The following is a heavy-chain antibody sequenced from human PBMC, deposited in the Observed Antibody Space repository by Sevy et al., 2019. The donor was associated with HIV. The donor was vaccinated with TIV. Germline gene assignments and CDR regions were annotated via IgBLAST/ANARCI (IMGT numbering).Heavy chain of an antibody. CDR1: GFTFITYA. D-gene: IGHD3-22*01. V-gene: IGHV3-23*01. J-gene: IGHJ3*02. Sequence: GGSLRLSCKPSGFTFITYAMNWVRQAPGKGLEWVSTIYGSGGATYYADSVKGRFTISRDNSKNTLYLQMNSLRTEDSAVYYWAGGRCDSSGSFDAFDIWGQGTMVTVSS. CDR3: AGGRCDSSGSFDAFDI. CDR2: IYGSGGAT.